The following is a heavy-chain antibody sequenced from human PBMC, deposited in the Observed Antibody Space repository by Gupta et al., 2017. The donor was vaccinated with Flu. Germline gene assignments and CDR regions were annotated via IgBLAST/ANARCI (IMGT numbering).Heavy chain of an antibody. J-gene: IGHJ4*02. CDR2: ISSSSVT. Sequence: EVLLVEFGGGLVQPAGSLRLSCPASGFDFNSFEMGGVRQAPGRGMEWVAFISSSSVTYYTDPVRGRFTISRDNANNLLYLQMSSLRGEDTAVYYCARGRWDNWGQGTLVTVSS. CDR1: GFDFNSFE. D-gene: IGHD3-16*02. CDR3: ARGRWDN. V-gene: IGHV3-48*03.